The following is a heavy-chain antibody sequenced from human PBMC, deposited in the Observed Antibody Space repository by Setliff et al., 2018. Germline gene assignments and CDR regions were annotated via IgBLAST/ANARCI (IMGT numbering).Heavy chain of an antibody. V-gene: IGHV1-69*05. CDR2: IIPIFGTA. D-gene: IGHD3-10*02. CDR3: VSGADY. J-gene: IGHJ4*02. Sequence: SVKVSCKASGGTFSSYAISWVRQAPGQGLEWMGGIIPIFGTANYAQKFQGRVTMTRNTSISTAYMELSSLRSEDTAVYYCVSGADYWGQGTLVTVSS. CDR1: GGTFSSYA.